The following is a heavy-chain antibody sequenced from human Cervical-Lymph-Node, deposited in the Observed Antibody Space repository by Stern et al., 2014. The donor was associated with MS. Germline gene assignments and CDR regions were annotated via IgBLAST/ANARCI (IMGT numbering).Heavy chain of an antibody. Sequence: QITLKESGPTLVKPTQTVTLTCTLSGFSVATAGVGVGWIRQPPGKALEWLALIYLDDDKLYSPSLKNRLTIIKDTSKNQVVLTMTNVDPVDTATYYCAHSRVKYCRGGTCYSSLFDYWGQGTLVTDSS. CDR2: IYLDDDK. CDR3: AHSRVKYCRGGTCYSSLFDY. J-gene: IGHJ4*02. D-gene: IGHD2-15*01. V-gene: IGHV2-5*02. CDR1: GFSVATAGVG.